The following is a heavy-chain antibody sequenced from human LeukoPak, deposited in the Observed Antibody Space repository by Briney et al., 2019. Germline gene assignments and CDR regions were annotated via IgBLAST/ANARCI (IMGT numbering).Heavy chain of an antibody. D-gene: IGHD6-19*01. CDR1: GFTFSSYG. J-gene: IGHJ3*02. Sequence: PGRSLRLSCAASGFTFSSYGMHWVRRVPGKGLEWMTVISHDGSNKYYVDSVKGRFTISRDNSKSTLYLQMNSLRAEDTAVYYCARGLSAVAGTSGDAFDIWGQGTMVTVSS. V-gene: IGHV3-30*03. CDR2: ISHDGSNK. CDR3: ARGLSAVAGTSGDAFDI.